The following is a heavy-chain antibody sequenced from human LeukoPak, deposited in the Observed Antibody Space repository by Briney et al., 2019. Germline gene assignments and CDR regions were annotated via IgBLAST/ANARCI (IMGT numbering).Heavy chain of an antibody. Sequence: PGGSLRLSCAASGFTFDDYAMHWVRQAPGKGLEWVSGISWNSGSIGYADSVKGRFAISRDNAKNSLYLQMNSLRAEDTALYYCAKSPPRYCTNGVCYVGQYYFDYWGQGTLVTVSS. CDR2: ISWNSGSI. CDR1: GFTFDDYA. V-gene: IGHV3-9*01. D-gene: IGHD2-8*01. J-gene: IGHJ4*02. CDR3: AKSPPRYCTNGVCYVGQYYFDY.